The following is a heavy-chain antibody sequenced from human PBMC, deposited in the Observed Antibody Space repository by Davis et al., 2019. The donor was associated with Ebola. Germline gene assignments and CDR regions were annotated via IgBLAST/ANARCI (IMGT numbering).Heavy chain of an antibody. CDR3: SREYGGNSNY. Sequence: GGSLRLSCRAYGFTFGDYAMSWVRQAPGKGLEWVGFIRSKDYGGTTEYAASVKGRFSISRDDSKSIAYLQMNSLKTEDTAVYYCSREYGGNSNYWGQGTLVTVSS. V-gene: IGHV3-49*04. D-gene: IGHD4-23*01. CDR2: IRSKDYGGTT. CDR1: GFTFGDYA. J-gene: IGHJ4*02.